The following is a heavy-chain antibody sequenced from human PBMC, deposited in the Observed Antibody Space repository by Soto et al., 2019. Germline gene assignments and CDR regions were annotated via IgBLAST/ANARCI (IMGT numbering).Heavy chain of an antibody. D-gene: IGHD1-20*01. V-gene: IGHV3-30-3*01. CDR2: LSFDGSNK. J-gene: IGHJ2*01. CDR3: ARGRITGITSGWYFDL. CDR1: GFTFSSYA. Sequence: PGGSLRLSCAASGFTFSSYAMHWVRQAPGKGLEWVAVLSFDGSNKYFADSVKGRFTISRDISKNTLNLQMHSLRAEDTAVYYCARGRITGITSGWYFDLWGRGTLVTSPQ.